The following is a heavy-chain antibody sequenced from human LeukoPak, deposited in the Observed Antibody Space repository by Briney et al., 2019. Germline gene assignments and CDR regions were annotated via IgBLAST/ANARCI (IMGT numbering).Heavy chain of an antibody. V-gene: IGHV3-74*01. D-gene: IGHD2-15*01. CDR2: INSDGSST. Sequence: SGGSLRLSCAASGFTFSSYWMHWVRQAPGKGRVWVSRINSDGSSTSYADSVKGRFTISRDNAKNTLYLQMNSLRAEDTAVYYCARDASRCSGGSCYDPSFDYWGQGTLVTVSS. CDR1: GFTFSSYW. CDR3: ARDASRCSGGSCYDPSFDY. J-gene: IGHJ4*02.